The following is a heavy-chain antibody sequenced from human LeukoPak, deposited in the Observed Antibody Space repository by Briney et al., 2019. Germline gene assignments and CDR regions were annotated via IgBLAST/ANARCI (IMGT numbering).Heavy chain of an antibody. J-gene: IGHJ4*02. CDR1: GGTFSSYA. CDR2: IIPIFGTA. D-gene: IGHD2-15*01. V-gene: IGHV1-69*06. Sequence: GGSLRLSCAASGGTFSSYAISWVRQAPGQGLEWMGGIIPIFGTANYAQKFQGRVTITADKSTSTAYMELSSLRSEDTAVYYCARGNNAYCSGGSCYPNWGQGTLVTVSS. CDR3: ARGNNAYCSGGSCYPN.